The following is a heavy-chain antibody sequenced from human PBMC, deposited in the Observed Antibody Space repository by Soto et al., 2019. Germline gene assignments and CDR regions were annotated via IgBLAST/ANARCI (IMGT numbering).Heavy chain of an antibody. CDR1: GFTFDDYT. CDR3: AKAPTLFGELFWFDP. J-gene: IGHJ5*02. D-gene: IGHD3-10*01. V-gene: IGHV3-43*01. Sequence: GGSLRLSCAASGFTFDDYTMHWVRQAPGKGLEWVSLISWDGGSTYYADSVKGRFTISRDNSKNSLYLQMNSLRTEDTALYYCAKAPTLFGELFWFDPWGQGTLVTVSS. CDR2: ISWDGGST.